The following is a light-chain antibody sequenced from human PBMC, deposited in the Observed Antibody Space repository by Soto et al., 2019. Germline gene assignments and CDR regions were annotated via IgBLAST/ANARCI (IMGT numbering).Light chain of an antibody. CDR1: SSNIGAGYD. V-gene: IGLV1-40*01. CDR3: QSYDSSLSGWV. J-gene: IGLJ3*02. Sequence: QSVLTQPPSVSGAPGQRVTISCTGSSSNIGAGYDVHWYQQLPGTAPKPLIYGNNNRPSGVPDRFSGSKSATSDSLAITGLQAEDEADYYCQSYDSSLSGWVFGGGTKLTVL. CDR2: GNN.